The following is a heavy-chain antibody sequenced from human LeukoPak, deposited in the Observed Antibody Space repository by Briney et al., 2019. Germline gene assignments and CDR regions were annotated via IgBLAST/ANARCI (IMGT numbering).Heavy chain of an antibody. CDR3: ARFGIDYDMDV. J-gene: IGHJ6*02. Sequence: SETLSLTCTVSGGSISGNYWTWTRQPPGKGLEWIGQIHYRGKADYNPSLRSRIIISVDTSKNQMFLRLSSVTAADTAVYYCARFGIDYDMDVWGQGTKVIVSS. D-gene: IGHD3-16*01. CDR1: GGSISGNY. CDR2: IHYRGKA. V-gene: IGHV4-59*01.